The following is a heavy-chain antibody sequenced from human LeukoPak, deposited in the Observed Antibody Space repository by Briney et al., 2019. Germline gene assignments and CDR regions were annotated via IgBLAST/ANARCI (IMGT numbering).Heavy chain of an antibody. CDR1: VYTVTSYY. CDR2: INPIGDST. D-gene: IGHD2-21*02. CDR3: ASAVVVTATLYY. V-gene: IGHV1-46*01. J-gene: IGHJ4*02. Sequence: ASVKVSFKASVYTVTSYYMHWVRHAPGQGHGWLGIINPIGDSTNYAQKFQGRVTMTRDTSTSTVYMELSSLRSKATAVYYCASAVVVTATLYYWGQGTLVTVSS.